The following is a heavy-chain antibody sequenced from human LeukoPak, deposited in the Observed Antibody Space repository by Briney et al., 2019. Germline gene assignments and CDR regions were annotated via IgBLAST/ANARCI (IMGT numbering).Heavy chain of an antibody. CDR1: GYTFTSYA. CDR3: ARAITMFRGVLSY. J-gene: IGHJ4*02. Sequence: AASVKVSCKASGYTFTSYAMHWVRQAPGQRLEWMGWINAGNGNTKYSQKFQGRVTITRDTSASTAYMELSSLRSEDTAVYYCARAITMFRGVLSYWGQGTLVTVSS. V-gene: IGHV1-3*01. CDR2: INAGNGNT. D-gene: IGHD3-10*01.